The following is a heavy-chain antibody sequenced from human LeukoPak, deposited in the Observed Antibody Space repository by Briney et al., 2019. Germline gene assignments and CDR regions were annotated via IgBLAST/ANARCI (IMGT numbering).Heavy chain of an antibody. CDR3: ARGYSYGYGWFDP. V-gene: IGHV3-23*01. CDR2: VTPSGDPT. D-gene: IGHD5-18*01. J-gene: IGHJ5*02. Sequence: GGSLRLSCAGSGFTFSTYGMNWVRQAPGKGLEWVSGVTPSGDPTYYADSVKGRFIISRDNSKNTMYLQMNSLRADDTAVYYCARGYSYGYGWFDPWGQGTLVTVSS. CDR1: GFTFSTYG.